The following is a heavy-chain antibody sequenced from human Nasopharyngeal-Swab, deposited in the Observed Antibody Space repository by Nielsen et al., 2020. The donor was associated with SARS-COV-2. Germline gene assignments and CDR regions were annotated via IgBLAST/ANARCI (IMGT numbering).Heavy chain of an antibody. CDR2: VNNDGSSA. V-gene: IGHV3-74*01. J-gene: IGHJ4*02. Sequence: GESLKISCAASGFTFSNHWMHWFRQRPGKGLEWVSRVNNDGSSATYADSVQGRFIISRDNAKNMLYLQVDSLRVEDTAIYYCTRDGGAALGLQCDFWGQGSLVTVSS. D-gene: IGHD6-13*01. CDR3: TRDGGAALGLQCDF. CDR1: GFTFSNHW.